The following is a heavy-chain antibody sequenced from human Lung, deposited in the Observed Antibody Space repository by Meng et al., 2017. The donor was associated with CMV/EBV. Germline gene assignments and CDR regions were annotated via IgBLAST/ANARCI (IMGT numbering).Heavy chain of an antibody. CDR1: GYTFTSYG. Sequence: ASVXVSCKASGYTFTSYGIIWVRQAPGQGLEWMGWISPYDGNTNYAQTLQDRVTMTTDTPTSTAYMELRSLRSDDTAVYFCARERGYCGTTSCSYYFDYWGQGXLVTVSS. CDR3: ARERGYCGTTSCSYYFDY. V-gene: IGHV1-18*01. D-gene: IGHD2-2*01. CDR2: ISPYDGNT. J-gene: IGHJ4*02.